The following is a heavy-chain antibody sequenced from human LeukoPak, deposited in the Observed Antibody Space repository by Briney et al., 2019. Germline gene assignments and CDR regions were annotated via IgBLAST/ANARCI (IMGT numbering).Heavy chain of an antibody. V-gene: IGHV3-7*03. Sequence: GGSLRLSCAASGFTFSSYWMSWVRQAPGKGLEWVANIKQGGSEKYYVDSVKGRFAISRDNAKNSLYLQMNSLKTEDTAVYYCARGTPTMVRGVIFYYYYLDVWGKGTTVTVSS. CDR2: IKQGGSEK. CDR3: ARGTPTMVRGVIFYYYYLDV. J-gene: IGHJ6*03. D-gene: IGHD3-10*01. CDR1: GFTFSSYW.